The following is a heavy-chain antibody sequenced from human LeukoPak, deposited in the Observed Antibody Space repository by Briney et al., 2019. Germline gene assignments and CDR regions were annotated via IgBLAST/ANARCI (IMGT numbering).Heavy chain of an antibody. Sequence: PGGSLRLSCAASGFTFSSYAMSWVRQAPGKGLEWVSAISGSGGSTYYADSVKGRFTISRDNSKNTLYLQMNSLRVEDTAVYYCARDRIVGTSFDFWGQGILVTVSS. J-gene: IGHJ4*02. CDR2: ISGSGGST. D-gene: IGHD1-26*01. CDR1: GFTFSSYA. V-gene: IGHV3-23*01. CDR3: ARDRIVGTSFDF.